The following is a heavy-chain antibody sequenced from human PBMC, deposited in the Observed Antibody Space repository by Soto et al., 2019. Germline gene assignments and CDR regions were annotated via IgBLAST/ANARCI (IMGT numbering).Heavy chain of an antibody. V-gene: IGHV1-69*01. J-gene: IGHJ4*02. CDR1: GGTLSSYS. D-gene: IGHD1-26*01. Sequence: QVQLVQSGAEVKKPGSSVKISCKASGGTLSSYSINWVRQAPGQGLEWMGEIIPIFGTANYARKFQGRVTIIADESTSTTYMELSSLRSEDTAVYYCARAGGRHSGGIDYWGQGTLVTVPS. CDR2: IIPIFGTA. CDR3: ARAGGRHSGGIDY.